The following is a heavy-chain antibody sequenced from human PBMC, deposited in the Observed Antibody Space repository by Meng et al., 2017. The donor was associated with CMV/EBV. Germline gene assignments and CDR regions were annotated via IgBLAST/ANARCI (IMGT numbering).Heavy chain of an antibody. D-gene: IGHD1-7*01. CDR2: ISYDGSNK. CDR3: ARATPRITGTTGFDP. J-gene: IGHJ5*02. Sequence: GGSLRLSCAASGFTFDDYGMSWVRQAPGKGLEWVAVISYDGSNKYYADSVKGRFTISRDNSKNTLYLQMNSLRAEDTAVYYCARATPRITGTTGFDPWGQGTLVTVSS. CDR1: GFTFDDYG. V-gene: IGHV3-30*03.